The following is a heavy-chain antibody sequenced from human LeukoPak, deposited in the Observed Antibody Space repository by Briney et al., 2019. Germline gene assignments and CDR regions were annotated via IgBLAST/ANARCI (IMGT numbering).Heavy chain of an antibody. CDR2: IYPGDSDT. CDR1: GYSFTSYW. Sequence: GESLKISCKGSGYSFTSYWIGWVRQMPGKGLEWMGIIYPGDSDTRYSPSFQGQVTISADKSISTAYLQWSSLKASDTAMYYCARHLGRYYYDSSGYYDFDYWGQGTLVTASS. J-gene: IGHJ4*02. CDR3: ARHLGRYYYDSSGYYDFDY. D-gene: IGHD3-22*01. V-gene: IGHV5-51*01.